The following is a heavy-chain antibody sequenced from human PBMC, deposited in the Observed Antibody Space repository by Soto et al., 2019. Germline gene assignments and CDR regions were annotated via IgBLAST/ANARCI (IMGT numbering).Heavy chain of an antibody. CDR3: ARVSKSSGWYYYGMDV. J-gene: IGHJ6*02. V-gene: IGHV1-46*01. Sequence: ASVKVSCKAAGYTFTSHYMHWVRQAPGQGLEWMGIINPSGGSTNYAQKFQGRVTMTRDTSTSTVYMELSSLRSEDTAVYYCARVSKSSGWYYYGMDVWGQGTTVTVSS. CDR2: INPSGGST. CDR1: GYTFTSHY. D-gene: IGHD6-19*01.